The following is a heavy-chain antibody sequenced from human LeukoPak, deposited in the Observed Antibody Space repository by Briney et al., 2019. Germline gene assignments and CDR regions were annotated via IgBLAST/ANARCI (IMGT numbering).Heavy chain of an antibody. CDR2: ISSSGSTI. CDR3: ARGWELLRAAFDI. Sequence: GGSLRLSCAASGFTFSDYYMNWIRQAPGKGLEWVSYISSSGSTIYYADSVKGRFTISRDNAKNSLYLQMNSLRAEDTAVYYCARGWELLRAAFDIWGQGTMVTVSS. V-gene: IGHV3-11*01. CDR1: GFTFSDYY. J-gene: IGHJ3*02. D-gene: IGHD1-26*01.